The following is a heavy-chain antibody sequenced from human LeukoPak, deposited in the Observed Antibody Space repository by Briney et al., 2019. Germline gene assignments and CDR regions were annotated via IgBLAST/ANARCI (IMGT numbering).Heavy chain of an antibody. CDR3: ARSDDYGDPYFDY. D-gene: IGHD4-17*01. CDR2: INPNSGGT. V-gene: IGHV1-2*02. Sequence: GSVKVSCKASGYTFTGYYMHWVRQAPGQGLEWMGWINPNSGGTNYAQKFQGRVTMTRDASISTAYMELSRLRSDDTAVYYCARSDDYGDPYFDYWGQGTLVTVSS. J-gene: IGHJ4*02. CDR1: GYTFTGYY.